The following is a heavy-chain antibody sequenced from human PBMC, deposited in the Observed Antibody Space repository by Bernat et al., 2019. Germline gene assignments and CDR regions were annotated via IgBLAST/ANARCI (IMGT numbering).Heavy chain of an antibody. V-gene: IGHV1-8*01. CDR3: ARRSSSWHFDY. Sequence: QVQLVQSGAEVKKPGASVRVSCKASGYTFTNHDINWVRLAAGQGLEWMGWMNTDSGRTGYAQKFQGRVTMTRDTSISTAYLEVSSLRSEDTTVYYCARRSSSWHFDYWGQGTLVTVSS. J-gene: IGHJ4*02. D-gene: IGHD2-2*01. CDR1: GYTFTNHD. CDR2: MNTDSGRT.